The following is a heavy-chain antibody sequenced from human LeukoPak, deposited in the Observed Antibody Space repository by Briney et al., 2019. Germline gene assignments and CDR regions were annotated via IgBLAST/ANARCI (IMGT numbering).Heavy chain of an antibody. J-gene: IGHJ4*02. CDR1: GFTFSSYE. CDR2: ISSSGSTI. Sequence: GGSLRLSCAASGFTFSSYEMNWVRQAAGKGLEWVSYISSSGSTIYYADSVKGRFTISRDNAKNSLYLQMNSLRAEDTAVYYCARGTRYSSSWYDYWGQGTLVTVSS. CDR3: ARGTRYSSSWYDY. V-gene: IGHV3-48*03. D-gene: IGHD6-13*01.